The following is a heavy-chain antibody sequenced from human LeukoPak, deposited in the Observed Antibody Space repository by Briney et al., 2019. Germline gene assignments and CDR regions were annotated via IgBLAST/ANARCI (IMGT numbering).Heavy chain of an antibody. J-gene: IGHJ4*02. CDR1: GFTFSSYA. D-gene: IGHD5-12*01. V-gene: IGHV3-30-3*01. Sequence: PGRSLRLSCAASGFTFSSYAMHWVRQAPGKGLEWVAVISYDGSNKYYADSVKGRFTISRDNSKNTLYLQMNSLRAEDTAVYYCARVVVATIAPEGHPFDYWGQGTLVTVSS. CDR3: ARVVVATIAPEGHPFDY. CDR2: ISYDGSNK.